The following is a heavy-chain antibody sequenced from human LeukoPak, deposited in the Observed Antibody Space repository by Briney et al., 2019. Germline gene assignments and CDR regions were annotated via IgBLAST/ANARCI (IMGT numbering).Heavy chain of an antibody. CDR2: IFYSGIS. CDR1: GGSMNNIYY. Sequence: ETLSLTCNVSGGSMNNIYYWGWIRQPPGKGLEWIGNIFYSGISYYNPSLRSRVTISVDKSKNQFSLKLSSVTAADTAVYYCATQTYYGDYGLDYWGQGTLVTVSS. CDR3: ATQTYYGDYGLDY. D-gene: IGHD4-17*01. V-gene: IGHV4-39*07. J-gene: IGHJ4*02.